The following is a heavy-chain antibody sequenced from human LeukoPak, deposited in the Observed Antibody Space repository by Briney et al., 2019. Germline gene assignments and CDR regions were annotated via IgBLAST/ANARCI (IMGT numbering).Heavy chain of an antibody. V-gene: IGHV3-7*01. D-gene: IGHD1-7*01. CDR3: ARMNYISSGWGAPFDY. CDR1: RFTFSSFW. CDR2: IKQDGSEK. Sequence: GGSLRLSCAASRFTFSSFWMSWVRQAPGKGLEWVANIKQDGSEKYYVDSVKGRFTISRDNARNSLYLQINSLRAEDTAVYYCARMNYISSGWGAPFDYWGQGTLVTVSS. J-gene: IGHJ4*02.